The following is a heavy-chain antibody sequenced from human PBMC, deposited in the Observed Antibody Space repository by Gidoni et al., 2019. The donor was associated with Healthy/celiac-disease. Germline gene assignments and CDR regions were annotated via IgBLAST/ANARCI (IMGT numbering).Heavy chain of an antibody. CDR2: IYPGDSDT. V-gene: IGHV5-51*01. Sequence: VQLVQSGAEVHKPGESLKISCKGSGSSFTSYWLGWVRQMPGKGLEWMGIIYPGDSDTRYSPSFQGQVTISADKSISTAYLQWSSLKASDTAMYYWARLGTPYDSSAPIDYWGQGTLVTVSS. CDR3: ARLGTPYDSSAPIDY. CDR1: GSSFTSYW. D-gene: IGHD3-22*01. J-gene: IGHJ4*02.